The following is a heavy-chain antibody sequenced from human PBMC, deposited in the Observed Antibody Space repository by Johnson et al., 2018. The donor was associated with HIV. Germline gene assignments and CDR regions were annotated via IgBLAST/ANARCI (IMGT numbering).Heavy chain of an antibody. Sequence: QVQVVESGGGVVRPGGSLRLSCAASGFTFSSYGMHWVRQAPGKGLEWVAVISYDGSNKYYADSVKGRFTISRDNAKNTLYLQVNSLRAEDTAVYYCARDIVATIKTAFDIWGQGTMVTVSS. CDR3: ARDIVATIKTAFDI. CDR1: GFTFSSYG. CDR2: ISYDGSNK. D-gene: IGHD5-12*01. J-gene: IGHJ3*02. V-gene: IGHV3-30*03.